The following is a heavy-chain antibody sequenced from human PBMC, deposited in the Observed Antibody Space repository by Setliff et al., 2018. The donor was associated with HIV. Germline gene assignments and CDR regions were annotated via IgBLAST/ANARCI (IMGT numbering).Heavy chain of an antibody. Sequence: PGGSLRLSCAASGFNFRSYGMHWVRQAPGKGLEWVAVISYDGSNKYYSDSVKGRFTISRDNAKNSLYLQMNSLRAEDAAVYYCARDHRPYFYDKAWFDPWGQGTLVTVSS. CDR3: ARDHRPYFYDKAWFDP. D-gene: IGHD3-22*01. V-gene: IGHV3-30*12. CDR1: GFNFRSYG. CDR2: ISYDGSNK. J-gene: IGHJ5*02.